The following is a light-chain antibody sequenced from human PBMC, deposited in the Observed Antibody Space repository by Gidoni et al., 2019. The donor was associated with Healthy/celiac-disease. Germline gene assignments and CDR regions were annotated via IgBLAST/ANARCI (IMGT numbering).Light chain of an antibody. J-gene: IGKJ1*01. Sequence: DIQMTQSPSTLSASVGDRVTITCRASQSISTWLAWYQQKPGKAHKLLIYDASSLESGVPSRFSGSGSGTEFTLTISSLQPDDFATYYCQQYNSYSGTFGQGTKVEIK. CDR3: QQYNSYSGT. CDR1: QSISTW. CDR2: DAS. V-gene: IGKV1-5*01.